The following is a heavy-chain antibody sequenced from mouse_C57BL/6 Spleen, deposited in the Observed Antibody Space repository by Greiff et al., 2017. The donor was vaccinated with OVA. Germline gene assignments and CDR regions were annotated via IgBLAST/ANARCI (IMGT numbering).Heavy chain of an antibody. CDR3: ARDPLDYFDY. CDR1: GYTFPSYW. J-gene: IGHJ2*01. V-gene: IGHV1-55*01. Sequence: QVQLQQPGAELVKPGASVKMSCRASGYTFPSYWITWLNQRPGQGLEWIGDIYPGSGSTNYNEKFKSKATLTVDTSSSTAYMQLSSLTSEDSAVYYCARDPLDYFDYWGQGTTLTVSS. CDR2: IYPGSGST.